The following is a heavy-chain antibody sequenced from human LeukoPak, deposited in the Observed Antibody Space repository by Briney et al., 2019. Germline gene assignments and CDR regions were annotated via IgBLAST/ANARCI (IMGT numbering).Heavy chain of an antibody. V-gene: IGHV4-38-2*01. CDR1: GYSISSGHY. CDR2: MYHSGST. J-gene: IGHJ3*02. D-gene: IGHD1-1*01. Sequence: PSETLSLTCAVSGYSISSGHYWGWIRQPPGKGLEWIGSMYHSGSTYFNPSLESRVTISVDTSKNQFSLTLSSVTAADTAVYFCARVSGSGTALDAFDIWGQGTMVIVSS. CDR3: ARVSGSGTALDAFDI.